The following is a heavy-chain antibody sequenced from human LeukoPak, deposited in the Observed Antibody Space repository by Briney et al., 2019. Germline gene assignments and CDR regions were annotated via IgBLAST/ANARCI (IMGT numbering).Heavy chain of an antibody. CDR3: RRGGVPGDDSAFDI. D-gene: IGHD3-22*01. Sequence: GGSLRLSCEGQGFTFSDYILDWVRQAPGERLEWIGRIRRRSKGYTKEYAASVKGRFTVSRDDSKKSLYLQMNSLKIEDTAVYYCRRGGVPGDDSAFDIWGQGTMVTVSS. J-gene: IGHJ3*02. V-gene: IGHV3-72*01. CDR2: IRRRSKGYTK. CDR1: GFTFSDYI.